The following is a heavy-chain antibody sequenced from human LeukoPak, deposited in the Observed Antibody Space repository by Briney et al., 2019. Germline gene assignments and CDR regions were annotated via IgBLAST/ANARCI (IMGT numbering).Heavy chain of an antibody. Sequence: GGSLRLSCAASGFTFSSYAMHWVRQAPGKGLEWVSSISGSGGSTNYADSVRGRFTISRDNAKNSLYLQMNSLRAEDTAVYFCASPHYCSGSSCCFGYWGQGTLVTVSS. J-gene: IGHJ4*03. CDR1: GFTFSSYA. CDR2: ISGSGGST. D-gene: IGHD2-15*01. V-gene: IGHV3-23*01. CDR3: ASPHYCSGSSCCFGY.